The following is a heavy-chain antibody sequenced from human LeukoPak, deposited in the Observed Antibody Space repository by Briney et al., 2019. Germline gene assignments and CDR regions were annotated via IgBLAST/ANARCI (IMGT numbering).Heavy chain of an antibody. D-gene: IGHD6-19*01. CDR1: TLTFSSDG. J-gene: IGHJ6*02. V-gene: IGHV3-33*01. Sequence: GRSPRLSCAASTLTFSSDGMHWVRHAPGKGREWVAVIWYDGSNEDYADSVKGRFSISRDNSKNTRCLRMNSMRTEDTAVYYCARDRVRAVAGSGGRYYYYGMDVWGQGTTVTVSS. CDR2: IWYDGSNE. CDR3: ARDRVRAVAGSGGRYYYYGMDV.